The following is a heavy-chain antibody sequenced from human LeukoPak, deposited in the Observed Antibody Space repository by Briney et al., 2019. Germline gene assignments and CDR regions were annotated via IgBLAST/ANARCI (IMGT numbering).Heavy chain of an antibody. Sequence: ASVKVSCEASGYAFTGYYVHWVRQAPGKGVEWMGWINPHSGETNYAQNFQGRVAMTSEKSISTVYMELDRLTSDHTAIYFCARQKGTTAKEVNWFDPWGQGALVTVSS. CDR2: INPHSGET. J-gene: IGHJ5*02. V-gene: IGHV1-2*02. CDR1: GYAFTGYY. CDR3: ARQKGTTAKEVNWFDP. D-gene: IGHD1-1*01.